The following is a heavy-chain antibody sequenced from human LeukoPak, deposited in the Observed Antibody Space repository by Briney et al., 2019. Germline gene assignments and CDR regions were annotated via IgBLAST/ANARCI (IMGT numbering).Heavy chain of an antibody. CDR2: XYSSGSP. CDR3: ARHGRLQYRGYYYGLDV. D-gene: IGHD4-11*01. J-gene: IGHJ6*02. Sequence: SETLSLTCTVSGDSIXXXXXXWGWIRQXXXXXXXXXXXXYSSGSPYXNPSLXXRXTISADTSKKQFSLKLSSVPAADTAVYYCARHGRLQYRGYYYGLDVWGQGTTVTVSS. CDR1: GDSIXXXXXX. V-gene: IGHV4-39*01.